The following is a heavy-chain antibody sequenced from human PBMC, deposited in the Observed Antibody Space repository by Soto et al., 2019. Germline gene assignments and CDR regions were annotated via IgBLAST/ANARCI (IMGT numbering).Heavy chain of an antibody. V-gene: IGHV3-53*01. Sequence: EVQLVESGGSLIQPGESLRLSCAASGFTVSTNYMSWVRQAPGKGLEWVSIIYSGGTTYYADSVKGRFTSSRDNSKNTFYLQINSLRAEDTAVYYCARVLVTHWYLDLWGRGTLVTVSS. J-gene: IGHJ2*01. CDR2: IYSGGTT. CDR1: GFTVSTNY. D-gene: IGHD2-21*02. CDR3: ARVLVTHWYLDL.